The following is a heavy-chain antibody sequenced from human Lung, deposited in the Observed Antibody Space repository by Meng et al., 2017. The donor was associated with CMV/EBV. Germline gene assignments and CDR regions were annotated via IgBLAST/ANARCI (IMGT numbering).Heavy chain of an antibody. D-gene: IGHD2-15*01. CDR1: GFTFSSYS. V-gene: IGHV3-21*01. J-gene: IGHJ2*01. CDR3: ARDLSGIVVVGAADYWYFDL. CDR2: ISSSSSYI. Sequence: GESLKISCAASGFTFSSYSMNWVRQAPGKGLEWVSSISSSSSYIYYADSVKGRFTISRDNAKNSLYLQMNSLRAEDTAVYYCARDLSGIVVVGAADYWYFDLWGRGTXVTVSS.